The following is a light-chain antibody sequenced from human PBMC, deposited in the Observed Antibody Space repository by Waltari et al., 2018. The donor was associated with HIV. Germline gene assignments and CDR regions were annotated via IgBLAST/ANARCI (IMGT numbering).Light chain of an antibody. CDR3: QQSSNWPLT. J-gene: IGKJ4*01. CDR2: DAS. V-gene: IGKV3-11*01. Sequence: IVLTQSPATLSLSPGARATLSCRASQSVSSYLAWYQQKPGQAPRLLIYDASNRATGIPARFSGSGSGTDVTLTISSLEPEDFAVYYCQQSSNWPLTFGGGTKVQIK. CDR1: QSVSSY.